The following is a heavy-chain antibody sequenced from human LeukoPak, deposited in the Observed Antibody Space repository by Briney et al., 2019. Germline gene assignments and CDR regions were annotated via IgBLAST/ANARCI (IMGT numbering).Heavy chain of an antibody. V-gene: IGHV1-18*01. Sequence: ASVKVSCKASGYTFTSYGISWVRQAPGQGLEWMGWISAYNGNTNYAQKLQGRVTMTTDTSTSTAYMELRSLRSDDTAVYYCARDLDSDIVGTGGGYWGQGTLVTVSS. CDR2: ISAYNGNT. D-gene: IGHD2-15*01. CDR3: ARDLDSDIVGTGGGY. CDR1: GYTFTSYG. J-gene: IGHJ4*02.